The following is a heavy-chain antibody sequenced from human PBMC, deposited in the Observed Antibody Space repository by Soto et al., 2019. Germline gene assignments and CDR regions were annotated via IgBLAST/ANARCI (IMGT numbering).Heavy chain of an antibody. Sequence: EVQLVQSGAEVKKPGESLKISCKGSGYSFTSYWIGWVRQMHGKGLEWMGIIYPGDSDTRYSPSFQGQVTISADKSISTAYLQWSSLKASDTAMYYCARHVYYDFWSGYYPWFDPWGQGTLVTVSS. CDR1: GYSFTSYW. D-gene: IGHD3-3*01. V-gene: IGHV5-51*01. CDR3: ARHVYYDFWSGYYPWFDP. CDR2: IYPGDSDT. J-gene: IGHJ5*02.